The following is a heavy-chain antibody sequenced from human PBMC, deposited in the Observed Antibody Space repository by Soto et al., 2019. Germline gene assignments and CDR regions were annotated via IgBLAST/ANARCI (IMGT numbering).Heavy chain of an antibody. J-gene: IGHJ2*01. D-gene: IGHD3-22*01. V-gene: IGHV3-23*01. Sequence: PGGSLRLSCAASGFTFSSYAMSWVRQAPGKGLEWVSAISGSGGSTYYADSVKGRFTISRDNSKNTLYLQMNSLRAEDTAVYYCATSEYYYDSSGYTGLGYFDLWGRGTLVTVS. CDR2: ISGSGGST. CDR3: ATSEYYYDSSGYTGLGYFDL. CDR1: GFTFSSYA.